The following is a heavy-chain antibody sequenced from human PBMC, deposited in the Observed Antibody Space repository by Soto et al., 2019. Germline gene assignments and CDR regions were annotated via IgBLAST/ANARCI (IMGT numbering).Heavy chain of an antibody. CDR2: TNPDNGNT. CDR3: ARGIATGQLDP. CDR1: GYTFTRYT. D-gene: IGHD2-15*01. Sequence: ASVKVSCKASGYTFTRYTINWVRQAPGQRLEWMGWTNPDNGNTKSSQKFQDRVIITRDTSASTAYMDLSSLRSEDTAVYYCARGIATGQLDPWGQGTMVTVSS. J-gene: IGHJ5*02. V-gene: IGHV1-3*01.